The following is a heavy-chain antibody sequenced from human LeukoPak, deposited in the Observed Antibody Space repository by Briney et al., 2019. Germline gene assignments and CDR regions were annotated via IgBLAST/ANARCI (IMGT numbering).Heavy chain of an antibody. CDR3: AGHHPRNTVDF. CDR1: GGSISSYY. CDR2: ISEIGSI. Sequence: RTSETLSLTCTVSGGSISSYYWSWIRQPPGKGLEWIAYISEIGSINYNPSLKSRVTISLDASKNQCSLKLSSVTAADTAVYYCAGHHPRNTVDFWGQGTLVTVSS. D-gene: IGHD2-8*02. J-gene: IGHJ4*02. V-gene: IGHV4-59*08.